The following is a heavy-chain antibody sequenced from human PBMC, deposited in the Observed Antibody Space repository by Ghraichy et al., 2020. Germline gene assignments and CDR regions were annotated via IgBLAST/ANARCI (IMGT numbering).Heavy chain of an antibody. J-gene: IGHJ4*02. V-gene: IGHV4-39*07. CDR1: GGSISSSSYY. Sequence: SETLSLTCTVSGGSISSSSYYWGWIRQPPGKGLEWIGSIYYSGSTYYNPSLKSRVTISVDTSKNQFSLKLSSVTAADTAVYYCARERKVTMVRGVIGYWGQGTLVTVSS. CDR3: ARERKVTMVRGVIGY. D-gene: IGHD3-10*01. CDR2: IYYSGST.